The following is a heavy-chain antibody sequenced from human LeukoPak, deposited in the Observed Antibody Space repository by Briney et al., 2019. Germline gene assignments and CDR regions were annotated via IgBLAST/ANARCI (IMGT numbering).Heavy chain of an antibody. CDR3: AKIGDYDFWSGYYRPQTDAFDI. Sequence: PGRSLRLSCAASGFTFSSYGMHWVRQAPGKGLEWVAVIWYDGSNKYYADSVKGRFTISRDNSKNTLYLQMNSLRAEDTAVYYCAKIGDYDFWSGYYRPQTDAFDIWGQGPMVTVSS. D-gene: IGHD3-3*01. V-gene: IGHV3-33*06. CDR1: GFTFSSYG. CDR2: IWYDGSNK. J-gene: IGHJ3*02.